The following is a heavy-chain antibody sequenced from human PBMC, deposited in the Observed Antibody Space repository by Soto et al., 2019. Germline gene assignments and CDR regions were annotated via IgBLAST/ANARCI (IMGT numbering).Heavy chain of an antibody. Sequence: QVQLMQPGAEVKKPGASVKVSCKASGYTFTGYKIHWVRQAPGQGLEYMGWTNPNSGDTTYAQTVQGRVTMTRDTSISTAYMELSRLRSDDTAVYYCARQQLVGVSSFDYWGQGTVVTVSS. CDR3: ARQQLVGVSSFDY. CDR1: GYTFTGYK. J-gene: IGHJ4*02. V-gene: IGHV1-2*02. D-gene: IGHD6-13*01. CDR2: TNPNSGDT.